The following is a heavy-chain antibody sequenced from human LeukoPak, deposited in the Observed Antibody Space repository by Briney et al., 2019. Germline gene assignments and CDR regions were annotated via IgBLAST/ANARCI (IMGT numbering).Heavy chain of an antibody. CDR1: GGSITNYY. V-gene: IGHV4-59*01. CDR3: ARGGSGISNAFDI. J-gene: IGHJ3*02. D-gene: IGHD3-10*01. CDR2: IYYSGST. Sequence: PETLSLTCTVSGGSITNYYWSWMRQPPGKGLECIGYIYYSGSTNSNPSLKSRVTMSVDTSKNQFSLKLRSVTAADTAVYYCARGGSGISNAFDIWGQGTMVTVSS.